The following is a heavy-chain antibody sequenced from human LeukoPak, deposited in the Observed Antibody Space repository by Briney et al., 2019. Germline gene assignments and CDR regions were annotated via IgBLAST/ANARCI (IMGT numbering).Heavy chain of an antibody. CDR3: ARAVYYSDSRGYSLDY. V-gene: IGHV1-18*01. Sequence: ASVKVSCKASGGIFSSYAISWVRQAPGQGPEWMGWISAYNGNTNYAQKVQGRVTMTTDTSTSTAYMELRSLRSDDTAVYYCARAVYYSDSRGYSLDYWGQGTLVTVSS. D-gene: IGHD3-22*01. J-gene: IGHJ4*02. CDR2: ISAYNGNT. CDR1: GGIFSSYA.